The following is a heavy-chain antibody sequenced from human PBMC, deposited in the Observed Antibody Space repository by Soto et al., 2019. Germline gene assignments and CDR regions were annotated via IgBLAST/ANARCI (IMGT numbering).Heavy chain of an antibody. J-gene: IGHJ6*02. V-gene: IGHV1-69*01. Sequence: QVQLVQSGAEVKKPGSSVKVSCKASGGTFSSYAISWVRQAPGQGLEWMGGIIPIFGTANYAQKFQGRVTLTAAESRRTAYMELRSLRSEDTAVYYCARVSYCSGGSCYQWGYYYYGMDVWGQGTTVTVSS. CDR3: ARVSYCSGGSCYQWGYYYYGMDV. CDR2: IIPIFGTA. CDR1: GGTFSSYA. D-gene: IGHD2-15*01.